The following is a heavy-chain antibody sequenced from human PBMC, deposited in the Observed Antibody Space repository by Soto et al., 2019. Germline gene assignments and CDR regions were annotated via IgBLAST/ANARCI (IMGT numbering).Heavy chain of an antibody. Sequence: GRSLRLSCAASGFTFSSYAMSWVRQAPGKGLEWVSAISVSSGSKYYADSVKGRFTISRDNAKNSLYLQMNSLRAEDTAVYYCARDQLYYNDISGRPLNAFDVWGQGTMVTVSS. J-gene: IGHJ3*01. D-gene: IGHD3-22*01. CDR3: ARDQLYYNDISGRPLNAFDV. CDR2: ISVSSGSK. V-gene: IGHV3-23*01. CDR1: GFTFSSYA.